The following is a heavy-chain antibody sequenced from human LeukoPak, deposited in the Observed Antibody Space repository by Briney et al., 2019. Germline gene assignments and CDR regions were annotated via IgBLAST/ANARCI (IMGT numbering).Heavy chain of an antibody. D-gene: IGHD3-10*01. CDR3: ARASFYGSGSYNNWFDP. CDR2: ICYSGST. J-gene: IGHJ5*02. V-gene: IGHV4-31*03. Sequence: SETLSLTCTVSGGSISSGGYYWSWIRQHPGKGLEWIGYICYSGSTYYNPSLKSRVTISVDTSKNQFSLKLSSVTAADTAVYYCARASFYGSGSYNNWFDPRGQGTLVTVSS. CDR1: GGSISSGGYY.